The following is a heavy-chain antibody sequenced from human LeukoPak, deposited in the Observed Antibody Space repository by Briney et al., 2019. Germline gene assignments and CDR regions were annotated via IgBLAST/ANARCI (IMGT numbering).Heavy chain of an antibody. J-gene: IGHJ6*02. CDR2: IYYSGST. D-gene: IGHD5-18*01. CDR3: ARGTGTAMVHRYYYGMDV. Sequence: SQTLSLTCTVSGGSISSGGYYWSWIRQHPGKGLEWIGYIYYSGSTYYNPSLKSRITISVDTSKNQFSLKLSSVTAADTAVYYCARGTGTAMVHRYYYGMDVWGQGTTVTVSS. V-gene: IGHV4-31*03. CDR1: GGSISSGGYY.